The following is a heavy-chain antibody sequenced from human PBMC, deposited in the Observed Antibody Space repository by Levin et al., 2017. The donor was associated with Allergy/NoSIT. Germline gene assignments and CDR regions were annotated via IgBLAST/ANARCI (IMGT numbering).Heavy chain of an antibody. Sequence: GGSLRLSCAAFGFTVGNNYMYWVRQAPGKGLEWVSLIYSGGNTYYADSVRGRFTISRDNSKNTLYLQMNSLRGEDTAVYYCAKGGQWELRGYWGQGTLVTVSS. CDR1: GFTVGNNY. J-gene: IGHJ4*02. D-gene: IGHD1-26*01. CDR2: IYSGGNT. CDR3: AKGGQWELRGY. V-gene: IGHV3-66*01.